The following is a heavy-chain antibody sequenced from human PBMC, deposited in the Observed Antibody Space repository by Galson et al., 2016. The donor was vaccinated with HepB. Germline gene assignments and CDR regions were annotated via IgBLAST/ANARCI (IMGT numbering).Heavy chain of an antibody. CDR3: ARDDSGGWYGFHYGMDV. D-gene: IGHD6-19*01. Sequence: SETLSLTCTVSGASISGYYLSWIRQPPGEGLEWIGYIYYSGRTNYNPSLKSRVTISVDTSKNQFSLKLSSVTAADTAVYYCARDDSGGWYGFHYGMDVWGQGTTVTVSS. CDR2: IYYSGRT. CDR1: GASISGYY. V-gene: IGHV4-59*01. J-gene: IGHJ6*02.